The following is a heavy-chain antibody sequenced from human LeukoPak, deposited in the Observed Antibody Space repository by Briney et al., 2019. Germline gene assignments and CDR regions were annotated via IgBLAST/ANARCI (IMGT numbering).Heavy chain of an antibody. Sequence: GGSLRLSCAASGFTFSSYWMSWARQAPGKGLEWVANIKQDGSEKYYVDSVKGRFTISRDNAKNSLYLLMNSLRAEDTALYYCARARYSSSWYGYWGQGTLVTVSS. CDR1: GFTFSSYW. CDR3: ARARYSSSWYGY. J-gene: IGHJ4*02. D-gene: IGHD6-13*01. CDR2: IKQDGSEK. V-gene: IGHV3-7*04.